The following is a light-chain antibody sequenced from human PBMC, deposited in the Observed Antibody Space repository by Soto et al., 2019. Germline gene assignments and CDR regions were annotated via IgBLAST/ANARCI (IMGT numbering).Light chain of an antibody. J-gene: IGKJ3*01. V-gene: IGKV1-39*01. CDR1: RGVSRN. CDR3: QQTYSSPFT. CDR2: SAS. Sequence: DIQITQSPSSLSAPVGDRVTITCRASRGVSRNLNWYQQKPGKAPKLLIYSASSLQSGVPSRFSGSGSGTDFTLVISSLQPEDFATYYCQQTYSSPFTFGPGTKVDIK.